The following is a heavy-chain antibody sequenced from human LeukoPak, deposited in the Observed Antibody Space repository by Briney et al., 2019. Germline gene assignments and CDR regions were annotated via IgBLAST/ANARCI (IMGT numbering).Heavy chain of an antibody. J-gene: IGHJ4*02. CDR3: ATNPITMVRGVDYVRFDY. CDR1: GYTLTELL. D-gene: IGHD3-10*01. V-gene: IGHV1-24*01. Sequence: GASVKVSCKVSGYTLTELLMHWVRQAPGKGREWMGGIDPQDGETIYAQKFQRRVTMTEDTSTDTAYMELSSLRSEDTAVYYCATNPITMVRGVDYVRFDYWGQGTLVTVSS. CDR2: IDPQDGET.